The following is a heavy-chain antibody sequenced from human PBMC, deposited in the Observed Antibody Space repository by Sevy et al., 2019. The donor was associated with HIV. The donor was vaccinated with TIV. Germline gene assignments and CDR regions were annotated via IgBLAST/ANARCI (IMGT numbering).Heavy chain of an antibody. CDR1: GFTFSSYW. CDR3: TSGYSNDAFDF. J-gene: IGHJ3*01. V-gene: IGHV3-74*01. D-gene: IGHD5-18*01. CDR2: IKSDGSTT. Sequence: GGSLRLSCADSGFTFSSYWMHWVRQAPGKGLVWVSRIKSDGSTTTYADSVKGRFTISRDNAKNTLYLQMNSLRAEDMALYYCTSGYSNDAFDFWGQGTMVTVSS.